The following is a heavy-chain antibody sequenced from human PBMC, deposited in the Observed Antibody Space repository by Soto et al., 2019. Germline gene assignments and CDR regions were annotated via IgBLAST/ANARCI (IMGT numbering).Heavy chain of an antibody. J-gene: IGHJ4*02. Sequence: SETLSLTCAVYGGSFSGYYWSWIRQPPGKGLEWIGEINHSGSTNYNPSLKSRVTISVDTSKNQFSLKLSSVTAADTAVYYCARASSGWTSYYFDYWGQGTLVTVSS. V-gene: IGHV4-34*01. CDR3: ARASSGWTSYYFDY. CDR2: INHSGST. D-gene: IGHD6-19*01. CDR1: GGSFSGYY.